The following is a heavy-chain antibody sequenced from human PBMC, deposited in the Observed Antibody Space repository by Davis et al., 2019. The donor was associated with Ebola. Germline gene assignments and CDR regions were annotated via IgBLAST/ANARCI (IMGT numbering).Heavy chain of an antibody. Sequence: SVTVSCQASGYTFISYGISWVRQAPGQGLEWMGWISAYNRNTNYAQKLQGRVTMTTDTSTSTAYMELSSLRSEDTAVYYCARDGEYVVVPATGTGMDVWGQGTTVTVSS. J-gene: IGHJ6*02. CDR1: GYTFISYG. D-gene: IGHD2-2*01. CDR3: ARDGEYVVVPATGTGMDV. CDR2: ISAYNRNT. V-gene: IGHV1-18*01.